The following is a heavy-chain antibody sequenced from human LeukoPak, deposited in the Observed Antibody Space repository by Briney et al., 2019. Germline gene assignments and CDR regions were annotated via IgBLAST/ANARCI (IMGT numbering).Heavy chain of an antibody. CDR2: ISAYNGNT. Sequence: GASVKVSCKASGYTFTSYGISWVRQAPRQGLEWMGWISAYNGNTNYAQKLQGRVTMTTDTSTSTAYMELRSLRSDDTAVYYCARDLAVAVPAYYGMDVWGQGTTVTVSS. V-gene: IGHV1-18*01. D-gene: IGHD6-19*01. J-gene: IGHJ6*02. CDR3: ARDLAVAVPAYYGMDV. CDR1: GYTFTSYG.